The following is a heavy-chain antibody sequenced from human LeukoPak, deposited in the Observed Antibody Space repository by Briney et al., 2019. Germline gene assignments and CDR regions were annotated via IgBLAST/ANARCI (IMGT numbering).Heavy chain of an antibody. Sequence: GGSLRLSCAASGFTFSSYAMSWVRQAQGKGLEWVSAISGSGGSTYYADSVKGRFTISRDNSKNTLHLQMNSLRAEDTAVYYCASSSWQRNYWGQGTLVTVSS. CDR1: GFTFSSYA. D-gene: IGHD6-13*01. CDR3: ASSSWQRNY. J-gene: IGHJ4*02. V-gene: IGHV3-23*01. CDR2: ISGSGGST.